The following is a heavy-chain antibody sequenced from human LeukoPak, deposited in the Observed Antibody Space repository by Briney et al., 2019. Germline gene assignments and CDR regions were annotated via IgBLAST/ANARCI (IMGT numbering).Heavy chain of an antibody. Sequence: GGSLRLSCAASGFTFSRYWMSWVRQAPGKGLEWVANIKQDGSEKYYVDSVKGRFTISRDNAKNSLYLQMNSLRAEDTAVYYCARDSLRAWAWGQGTLVTVSS. CDR1: GFTFSRYW. J-gene: IGHJ5*02. CDR3: ARDSLRAWA. CDR2: IKQDGSEK. D-gene: IGHD3-16*02. V-gene: IGHV3-7*01.